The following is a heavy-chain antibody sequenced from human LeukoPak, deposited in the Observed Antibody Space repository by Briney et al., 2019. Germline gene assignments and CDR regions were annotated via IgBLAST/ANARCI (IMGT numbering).Heavy chain of an antibody. CDR3: ARERITIFGVVWWYFDY. J-gene: IGHJ4*02. V-gene: IGHV1-18*01. CDR1: GYTFTSYG. D-gene: IGHD3-3*01. Sequence: GASVKVSCKASGYTFTSYGISWVRQAPGQGLEWMGLISAYNGNTNYAQKLQGRVTMTTDTSTSTAYMELRSLRSDDTAVYYCARERITIFGVVWWYFDYWGQGTLVTVSS. CDR2: ISAYNGNT.